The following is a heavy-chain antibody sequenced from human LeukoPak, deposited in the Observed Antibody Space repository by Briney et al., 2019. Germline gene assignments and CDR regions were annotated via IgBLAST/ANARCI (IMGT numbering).Heavy chain of an antibody. CDR2: ISSSSSYI. D-gene: IGHD2-15*01. Sequence: GGSLRLSCAASGFTFSSYSMNWVRQAPGKGLEWVSSISSSSSYIYYADSVKGRFTISRDNAKNSLYLQMNSLRAEDTAVYYCARAPGYCSGGSCYYFVYWGQGTLVTVSS. CDR3: ARAPGYCSGGSCYYFVY. V-gene: IGHV3-21*01. J-gene: IGHJ4*02. CDR1: GFTFSSYS.